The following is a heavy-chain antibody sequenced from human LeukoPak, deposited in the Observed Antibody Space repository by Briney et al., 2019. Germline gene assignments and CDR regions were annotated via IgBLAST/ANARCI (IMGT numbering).Heavy chain of an antibody. D-gene: IGHD2-15*01. V-gene: IGHV4-34*01. J-gene: IGHJ4*02. CDR2: INHSGST. CDR3: ARTTHLFDY. CDR1: GGSFSGYY. Sequence: PSETLSLTCAVYGGSFSGYYWSWIRQPPGKGLEWIGEINHSGSTNYNPSLKSRVTISVDTSKNQFSLKLSSVTAADTALYYCARTTHLFDYWGQGTLVTVSS.